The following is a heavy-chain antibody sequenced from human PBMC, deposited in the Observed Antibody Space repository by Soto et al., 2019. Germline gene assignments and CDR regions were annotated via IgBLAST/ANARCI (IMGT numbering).Heavy chain of an antibody. V-gene: IGHV4-34*01. J-gene: IGHJ5*02. CDR3: ARAKRYCSSTSCYYNWFDP. D-gene: IGHD2-2*01. CDR1: GGSFSGYY. Sequence: PSETLSLTCAVYGGSFSGYYWSWIRQPPGKGLEWIGEINHSGSTNYNPSLKSRVTISVDTSKNQFSLKLSSVTAADTAVYYCARAKRYCSSTSCYYNWFDPWGQGTLVTVS. CDR2: INHSGST.